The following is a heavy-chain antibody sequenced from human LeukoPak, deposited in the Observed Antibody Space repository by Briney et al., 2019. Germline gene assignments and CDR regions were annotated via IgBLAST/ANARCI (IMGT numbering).Heavy chain of an antibody. J-gene: IGHJ3*02. CDR1: GYTFTSYG. D-gene: IGHD1-14*01. CDR3: ARAGTPDGFDI. V-gene: IGHV1-46*01. Sequence: ASVKVSCKASGYTFTSYGISWVRQAPGQGLEWMGIINPSGGSTSYAQKFQGRVTMTRDTSTSTVYMELSSLRSEDTAVYYRARAGTPDGFDIWGQGTMVTVSS. CDR2: INPSGGST.